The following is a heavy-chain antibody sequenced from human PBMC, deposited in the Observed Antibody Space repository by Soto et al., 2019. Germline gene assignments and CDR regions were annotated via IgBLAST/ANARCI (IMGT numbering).Heavy chain of an antibody. V-gene: IGHV1-69*13. CDR1: GGSFSSFA. Sequence: SVKVSCKASGGSFSSFAFSWVRQAPGQGLEWMGGIIPIFGTANYAQKFQGRVTITADESTSTAYMELSSLRSEDTAVYYCARDDYFDSSGYYHHFDYWGQGTLVTVSS. CDR3: ARDDYFDSSGYYHHFDY. J-gene: IGHJ4*02. D-gene: IGHD3-22*01. CDR2: IIPIFGTA.